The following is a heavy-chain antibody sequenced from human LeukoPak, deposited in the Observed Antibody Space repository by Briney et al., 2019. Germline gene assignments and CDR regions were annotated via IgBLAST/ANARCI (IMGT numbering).Heavy chain of an antibody. V-gene: IGHV3-74*01. CDR3: ARVTGIAAPAGAFDY. CDR2: INSDGSST. D-gene: IGHD6-6*01. CDR1: GFTFSSYW. J-gene: IGHJ4*02. Sequence: GTSLGLSCAASGFTFSSYWMHWVRQAPGKGLVWVSRINSDGSSTSYADSVKGRFTISRDNAKNTLYLQMNSLRAEDTAVYYCARVTGIAAPAGAFDYWGQGTLVTVSS.